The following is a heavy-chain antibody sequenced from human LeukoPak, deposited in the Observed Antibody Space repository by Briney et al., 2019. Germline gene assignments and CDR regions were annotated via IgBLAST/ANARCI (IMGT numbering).Heavy chain of an antibody. Sequence: SVKVSCKASGGTFSSYAISWVRQAPGQGLEWMGGIIPIFGTANYAQKFQGRVTITADESTSTAYMELSRLGSEDTAVYYCARLATRDDIDYWGQGTLVTVSS. V-gene: IGHV1-69*01. CDR1: GGTFSSYA. J-gene: IGHJ4*02. CDR3: ARLATRDDIDY. CDR2: IIPIFGTA. D-gene: IGHD1-1*01.